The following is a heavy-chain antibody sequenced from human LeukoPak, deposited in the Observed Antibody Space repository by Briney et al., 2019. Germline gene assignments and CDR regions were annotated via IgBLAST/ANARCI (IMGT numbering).Heavy chain of an antibody. CDR2: IYSGGST. Sequence: GGSLRLSCAASGFTVSSNYMSWVRQAPGKGLEWVSVIYSGGSTYYADSVKGRFTISRGNSKNTLYLQMNSLRAEDTAVYYCARRGYDYYFDYWGQGTLVTVSS. J-gene: IGHJ4*02. D-gene: IGHD5-12*01. CDR3: ARRGYDYYFDY. CDR1: GFTVSSNY. V-gene: IGHV3-53*01.